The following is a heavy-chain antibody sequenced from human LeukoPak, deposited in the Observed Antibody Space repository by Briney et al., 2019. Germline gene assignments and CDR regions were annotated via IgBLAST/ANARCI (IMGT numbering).Heavy chain of an antibody. CDR2: ISSSSSYI. Sequence: PGGSLRLSCAASGFTFSSYSMNWVRQAPGKGLEWVSSISSSSSYIYYADSVKGRFTISRDNAKNSLYLRMNSLRAEDTAVYYCARVGAAGVYYYYGMDVWGQGTTVTVSS. D-gene: IGHD6-13*01. J-gene: IGHJ6*02. V-gene: IGHV3-21*01. CDR1: GFTFSSYS. CDR3: ARVGAAGVYYYYGMDV.